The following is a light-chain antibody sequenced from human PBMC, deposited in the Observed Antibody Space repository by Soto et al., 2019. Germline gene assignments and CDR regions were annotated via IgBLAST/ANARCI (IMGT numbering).Light chain of an antibody. CDR1: RDIGSD. CDR2: AAS. Sequence: IQLTQSPSFLSVSVGARISITCRASRDIGSDLSWYQQKPGKAPTLLIYAASNLQSGVPSRFRGSRSGTEFTLTVSSLQPEDFATYYCLQDHDDSWTFGHGTKVDI. CDR3: LQDHDDSWT. J-gene: IGKJ1*01. V-gene: IGKV1-6*01.